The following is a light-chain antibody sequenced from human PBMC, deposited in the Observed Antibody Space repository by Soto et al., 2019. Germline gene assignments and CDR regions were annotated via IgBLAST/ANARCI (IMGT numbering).Light chain of an antibody. CDR2: GNN. J-gene: IGLJ1*01. Sequence: QSVLTQPPSVSGAPGQRVTISCTGSSSNIGAGYDVQWYQQLPGTAPKLLIYGNNQRPSGVPDRLSGSKSGTSASLAITGLQAEDEADHYCQSYDSSLSGSYVFGTGTKLTVL. CDR3: QSYDSSLSGSYV. CDR1: SSNIGAGYD. V-gene: IGLV1-40*01.